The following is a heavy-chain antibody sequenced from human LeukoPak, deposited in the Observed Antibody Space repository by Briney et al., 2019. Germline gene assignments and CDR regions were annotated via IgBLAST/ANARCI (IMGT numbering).Heavy chain of an antibody. V-gene: IGHV1-18*01. D-gene: IGHD6-19*01. CDR1: GYTFTSYG. J-gene: IGHJ5*02. CDR3: ARKSSGWYHWFDP. CDR2: ISVYNGNT. Sequence: ASVKVSCKASGYTFTSYGISWVRQAPGQGLEWMGWISVYNGNTNYAQKFQGRVTMTRDTSISTAYMELSRLRSDDTAVYYCARKSSGWYHWFDPWGQGTLVTVSS.